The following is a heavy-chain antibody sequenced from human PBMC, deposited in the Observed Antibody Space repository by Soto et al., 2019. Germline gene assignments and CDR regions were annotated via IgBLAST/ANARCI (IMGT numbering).Heavy chain of an antibody. CDR3: ASGGSSWSYYYYYGMDV. J-gene: IGHJ6*02. V-gene: IGHV4-30-2*01. Sequence: SETLSLTCAVSGGSISSGGYSWSWIRQPPGKGLEWIGYIYHSGSTYYNPSLKSRVAISVDRSKNQFSLKLSSVTAADTAVYYCASGGSSWSYYYYYGMDVWGQGTTVTVSS. D-gene: IGHD6-13*01. CDR1: GGSISSGGYS. CDR2: IYHSGST.